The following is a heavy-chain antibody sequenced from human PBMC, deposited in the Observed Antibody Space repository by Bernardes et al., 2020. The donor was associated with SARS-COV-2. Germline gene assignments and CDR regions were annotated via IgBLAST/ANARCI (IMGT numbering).Heavy chain of an antibody. D-gene: IGHD3-9*01. Sequence: TLSLTCTVSGGSISSGGYYWSWIRQHPGKGLEWIGYIYYSGSTYYNPSLKSRVTISVDTSKNQFSLKLSSVTDADTAVYYCARELPDYDIVTGHRALYFDYWGQGTLVTVSS. V-gene: IGHV4-31*03. CDR3: ARELPDYDIVTGHRALYFDY. CDR1: GGSISSGGYY. CDR2: IYYSGST. J-gene: IGHJ4*02.